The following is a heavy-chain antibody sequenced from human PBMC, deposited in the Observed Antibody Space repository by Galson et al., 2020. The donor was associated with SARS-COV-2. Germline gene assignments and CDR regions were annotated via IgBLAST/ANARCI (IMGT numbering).Heavy chain of an antibody. CDR2: IYYSGST. D-gene: IGHD3-3*01. V-gene: IGHV4-59*08. CDR3: ARHNLYDFWAWFDP. CDR1: GGSISSYY. Sequence: SQTLSLTCTVSGGSISSYYWSWIRQPPGKGLEWIGYIYYSGSTNYNPSLKSRVTISVDTSKNQFSLKLSSVTAADTAVYYCARHNLYDFWAWFDPWGQGTLVTVSS. J-gene: IGHJ5*02.